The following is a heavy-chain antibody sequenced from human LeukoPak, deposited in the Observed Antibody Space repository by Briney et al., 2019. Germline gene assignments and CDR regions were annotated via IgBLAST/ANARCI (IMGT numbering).Heavy chain of an antibody. D-gene: IGHD1-26*01. CDR3: ARWVGATRFDY. CDR2: INHSGST. Sequence: SETLSLTCAVYGGSFSDYYWAWIRQPPGKGLEWIGEINHSGSTDYNPSLKSRVTISVETSKNQFSLRLTSVTAADRAVYYCARWVGATRFDYWGQGTLVTVSS. V-gene: IGHV4-34*01. J-gene: IGHJ4*02. CDR1: GGSFSDYY.